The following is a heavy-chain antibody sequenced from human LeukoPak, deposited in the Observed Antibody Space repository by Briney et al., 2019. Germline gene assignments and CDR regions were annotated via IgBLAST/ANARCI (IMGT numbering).Heavy chain of an antibody. CDR3: ARFGVGATTGEYYFDY. CDR1: GFTFSSYW. Sequence: PGGSLRLSCAASGFTFSSYWMSWVRQAPGEGLEWVANIKQDVSEKYYVDSVKGRFTISRDNAKNSLYLQMNSLRAEDTAVYYCARFGVGATTGEYYFDYWGQGTLVAVSS. J-gene: IGHJ4*02. CDR2: IKQDVSEK. D-gene: IGHD1-26*01. V-gene: IGHV3-7*01.